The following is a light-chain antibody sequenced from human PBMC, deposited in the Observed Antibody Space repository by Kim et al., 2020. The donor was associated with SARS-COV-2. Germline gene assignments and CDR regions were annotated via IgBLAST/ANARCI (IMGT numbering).Light chain of an antibody. CDR3: QAWDSSTGV. V-gene: IGLV3-1*01. CDR1: KLGDKY. Sequence: SYELTQPPSVSVSPGQTASITCSGDKLGDKYACWYQQKPGQSPVLVIYQDSKRPSGIPERFSGSYSGNTATLTISGTQAMDEADYYCQAWDSSTGVFGGGTQLTVL. CDR2: QDS. J-gene: IGLJ3*02.